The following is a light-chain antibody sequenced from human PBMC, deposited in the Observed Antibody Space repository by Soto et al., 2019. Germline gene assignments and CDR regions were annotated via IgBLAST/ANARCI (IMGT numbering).Light chain of an antibody. CDR2: GTS. CDR3: QQYENSPIT. CDR1: QSVSSSY. V-gene: IGKV3-20*01. J-gene: IGKJ5*01. Sequence: EIVLMQSPGTLSLSPGERATLSCRASQSVSSSYLAWYQQKPGQAPRLLIYGTSSRATGIPDRFSGSGSETDFTLTVNRLEPEDFAVYYCQQYENSPITFGQGTRLEI.